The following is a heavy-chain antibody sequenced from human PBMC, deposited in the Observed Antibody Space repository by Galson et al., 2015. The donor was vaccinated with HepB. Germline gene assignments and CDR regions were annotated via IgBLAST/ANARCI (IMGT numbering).Heavy chain of an antibody. Sequence: SVKVSCKASGYTFTGYYMHWVRQAPGQGLEWMGWVNPNSGGTNYAQKFQGRVTMTEDTSTDTAYMELSSLRSEDTAVYYCATGVDTASSYYMDVWGKGTTVTVSS. CDR2: VNPNSGGT. D-gene: IGHD5-18*01. CDR1: GYTFTGYY. V-gene: IGHV1-2*02. J-gene: IGHJ6*03. CDR3: ATGVDTASSYYMDV.